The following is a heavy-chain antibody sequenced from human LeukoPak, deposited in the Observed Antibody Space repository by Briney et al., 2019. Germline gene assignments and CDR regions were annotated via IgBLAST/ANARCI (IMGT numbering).Heavy chain of an antibody. Sequence: GGSLRLSCADSGFTFSSYEMNWVRQAPGKGLEWVSYISSSGSPIYYADSVKGRFTISRDNAKNSLYLQMNSLRAEDTAVYYCARGQGYCSSTSCYYYYGMDVWGKGTTVTVSS. D-gene: IGHD2-2*01. CDR3: ARGQGYCSSTSCYYYYGMDV. CDR1: GFTFSSYE. V-gene: IGHV3-48*03. CDR2: ISSSGSPI. J-gene: IGHJ6*04.